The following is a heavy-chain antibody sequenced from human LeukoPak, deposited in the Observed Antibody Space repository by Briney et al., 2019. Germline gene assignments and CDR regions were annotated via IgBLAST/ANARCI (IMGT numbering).Heavy chain of an antibody. D-gene: IGHD3-22*01. CDR3: ARALGYYDY. CDR1: GGSISNYY. CDR2: IYYSGST. V-gene: IGHV4-59*01. Sequence: SETLSLTCTVSGGSISNYYWSWIRQPPGKGLECIGYIYYSGSTNYNPSLKSRVTISLDTSKNQFPLKLTSVTAADTALYYCARALGYYDYWGQGTLVTVSS. J-gene: IGHJ4*02.